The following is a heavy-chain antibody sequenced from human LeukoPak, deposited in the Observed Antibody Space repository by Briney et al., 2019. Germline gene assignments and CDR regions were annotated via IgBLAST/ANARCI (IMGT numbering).Heavy chain of an antibody. CDR1: GFTFSSYA. J-gene: IGHJ4*02. D-gene: IGHD6-13*01. CDR2: ISGSGGST. V-gene: IGHV3-23*01. Sequence: GGSLRLSCAASGFTFSSYAMSWVRQAPGKGLEWVSAISGSGGSTYYADSVKGRFTISRDNSKNTLYLQMYSLRAEDTAVYYCAKEKYSSSSIDYFDYWGQGTLVTVSS. CDR3: AKEKYSSSSIDYFDY.